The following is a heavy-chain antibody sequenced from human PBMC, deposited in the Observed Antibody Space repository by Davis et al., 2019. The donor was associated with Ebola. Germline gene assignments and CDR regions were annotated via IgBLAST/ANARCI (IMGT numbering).Heavy chain of an antibody. CDR3: ARGRPWLWVATPVRFDY. CDR2: VIPMFGTS. D-gene: IGHD5-12*01. CDR1: GGTFGSYA. Sequence: SVKVSCKASGGTFGSYAISWVRQAPGQGLEWMGGVIPMFGTSKYEQKFQDRVTITADESTSTAYMELSSLRSDDTAVYYCARGRPWLWVATPVRFDYWGQGTLVIVSS. V-gene: IGHV1-69*13. J-gene: IGHJ4*02.